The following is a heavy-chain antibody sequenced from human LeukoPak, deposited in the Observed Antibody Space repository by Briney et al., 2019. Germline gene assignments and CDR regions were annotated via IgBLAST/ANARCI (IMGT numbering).Heavy chain of an antibody. V-gene: IGHV1-69*01. D-gene: IGHD7-27*01. Sequence: SVKVSCKASGGTFSSYAISWVRQAPGQGLEWMGGIIPIFGTANYAQKFQGRVTITAGESTSTAYMELSSLRSDDTAVYYCARGPHWDPHFDYWGQGTLVTVSS. CDR3: ARGPHWDPHFDY. J-gene: IGHJ4*02. CDR1: GGTFSSYA. CDR2: IIPIFGTA.